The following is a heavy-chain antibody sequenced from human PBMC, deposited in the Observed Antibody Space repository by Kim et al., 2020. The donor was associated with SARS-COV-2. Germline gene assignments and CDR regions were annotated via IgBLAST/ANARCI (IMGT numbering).Heavy chain of an antibody. Sequence: ASVKVSCKASGYTFTSYGISWVRQAPGQGLEWMGWISAYNGNTNYAQKLQGRVTMTTDTSTSTAYMELRSLRSDDTAVYYCARDCLSRLLYYYGSGSFSAWGWFDPWGQGTLVTVSS. CDR2: ISAYNGNT. V-gene: IGHV1-18*04. CDR1: GYTFTSYG. CDR3: ARDCLSRLLYYYGSGSFSAWGWFDP. D-gene: IGHD3-10*01. J-gene: IGHJ5*02.